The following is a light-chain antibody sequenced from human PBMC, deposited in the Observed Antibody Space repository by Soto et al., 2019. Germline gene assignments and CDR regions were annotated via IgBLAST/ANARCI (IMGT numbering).Light chain of an antibody. CDR2: DAS. Sequence: DIQMTQSPSTLSASVGDRVTITCRASQSISSWLAWYQQKPGKAPKVLIYDASSLESGVPSRFSGSGSGTEFTLTISSLQPDDFATYYCQKYNSFSMYTFGQGTKLEIK. CDR3: QKYNSFSMYT. V-gene: IGKV1-5*01. CDR1: QSISSW. J-gene: IGKJ2*01.